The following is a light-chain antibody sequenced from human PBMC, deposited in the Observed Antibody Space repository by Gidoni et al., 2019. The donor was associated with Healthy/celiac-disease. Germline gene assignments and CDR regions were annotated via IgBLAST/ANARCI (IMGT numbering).Light chain of an antibody. CDR2: AAS. CDR3: QQSYSTPQR. J-gene: IGKJ2*01. CDR1: QSISSY. V-gene: IGKV1-39*01. Sequence: QMNQAPSSLSASVGDRVTITCRASQSISSYLNWYQQKPGKVPKLLIYAASSLQSGVPSRFSGSGSGTDFTLTISSLQPEDFATYYCQQSYSTPQRFGQGTKLEIK.